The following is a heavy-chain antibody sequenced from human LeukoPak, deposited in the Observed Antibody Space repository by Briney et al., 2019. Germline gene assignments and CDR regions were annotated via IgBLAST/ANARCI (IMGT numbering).Heavy chain of an antibody. D-gene: IGHD5-12*01. CDR3: ARGGYDQGSFGY. V-gene: IGHV6-1*01. CDR1: GDSVSRNTAG. Sequence: SQTLSLTCAISGDSVSRNTAGWNWIRQSPSRGLEWLGRTYYRSKWYSDFAPSVRNRITINPDTSKNQFSLQLNSVTPEDTAVYYCARGGYDQGSFGYWGQGTLVTVSS. CDR2: TYYRSKWYS. J-gene: IGHJ4*02.